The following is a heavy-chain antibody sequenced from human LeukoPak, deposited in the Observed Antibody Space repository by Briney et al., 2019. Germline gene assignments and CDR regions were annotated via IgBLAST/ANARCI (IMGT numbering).Heavy chain of an antibody. J-gene: IGHJ6*03. Sequence: GGSLRLSCAASGFIFSNYYMHWVRQAPGKGLVWVSHINGDGSNVNYADSVKGRFTISRDNSKNTLYLQMNSLRAEDMAVYYCAKGEELLYYYYYYMDVWGKGTTVTVSS. D-gene: IGHD1-26*01. CDR2: INGDGSNV. V-gene: IGHV3-74*01. CDR1: GFIFSNYY. CDR3: AKGEELLYYYYYYMDV.